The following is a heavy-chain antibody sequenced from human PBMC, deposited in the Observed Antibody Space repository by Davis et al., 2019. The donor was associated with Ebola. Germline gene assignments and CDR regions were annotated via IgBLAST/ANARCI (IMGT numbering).Heavy chain of an antibody. CDR2: IIPVFGIP. CDR3: ARDRYSDGSGYFFEQSH. CDR1: GGAFSSYA. Sequence: SVHVSCKASGGAFSSYAISWVRQAPGQGLDWMGGIIPVFGIPKYAQKFQGRVTITADESTSTAYMELSSLRSEDTAVYYCARDRYSDGSGYFFEQSHWGQGTLVTVSS. D-gene: IGHD3-22*01. J-gene: IGHJ4*02. V-gene: IGHV1-69*13.